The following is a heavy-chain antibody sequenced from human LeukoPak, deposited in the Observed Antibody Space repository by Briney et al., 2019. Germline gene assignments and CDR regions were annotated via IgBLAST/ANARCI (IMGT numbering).Heavy chain of an antibody. Sequence: PGGSLRLSCAPSGFTFSSFWMSWVRQPPGKGLEWVANIKQDGSEEYYVDSVKGRFTISRDNAKNLLYLQMNSLRAEDTAVYYCASGPGAYYGSGSYSFDYWGQGTLVTVSS. D-gene: IGHD3-10*01. V-gene: IGHV3-7*01. CDR2: IKQDGSEE. CDR1: GFTFSSFW. J-gene: IGHJ4*02. CDR3: ASGPGAYYGSGSYSFDY.